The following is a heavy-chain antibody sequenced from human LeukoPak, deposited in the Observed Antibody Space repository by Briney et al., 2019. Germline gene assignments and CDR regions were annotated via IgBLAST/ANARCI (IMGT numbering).Heavy chain of an antibody. D-gene: IGHD2-2*01. J-gene: IGHJ6*04. CDR3: ALTQYCSSTSCHPDYYYYGMDV. V-gene: IGHV1-69*13. Sequence: SVKVSCKASGGTFSSYAISWVRQAPGQGLEWMGGIIPIFGTANYAQKFQGRVTITADVSTSTAYMELSSLRSEDTAVYYCALTQYCSSTSCHPDYYYYGMDVWGKGTTVTVSS. CDR2: IIPIFGTA. CDR1: GGTFSSYA.